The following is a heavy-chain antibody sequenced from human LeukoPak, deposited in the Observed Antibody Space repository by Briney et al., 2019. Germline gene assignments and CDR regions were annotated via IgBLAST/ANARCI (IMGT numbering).Heavy chain of an antibody. V-gene: IGHV4-4*07. CDR3: AREVEVLSIVAPVYFDY. D-gene: IGHD2-15*01. CDR2: IYTSGST. J-gene: IGHJ4*02. Sequence: SETLSLTCTVSGGSISSYYWSWIRQPAGKGLEWIGRIYTSGSTNYNPSLKRRVTMSVDTSKNQFSLKLSSVTAADTAVYYCAREVEVLSIVAPVYFDYWGQGTLVTVSS. CDR1: GGSISSYY.